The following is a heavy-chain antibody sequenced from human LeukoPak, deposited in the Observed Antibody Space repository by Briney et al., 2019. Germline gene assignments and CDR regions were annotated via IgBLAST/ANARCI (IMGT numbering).Heavy chain of an antibody. D-gene: IGHD2/OR15-2a*01. CDR2: ISHDQRNT. J-gene: IGHJ4*02. CDR3: ARDQTFYGLGIDY. CDR1: GFTFSSYA. V-gene: IGHV3-30*04. Sequence: GGSLRLSCAASGFTFSSYAMHWVRQTPGKALEWVALISHDQRNTNHADSVKGRFSVSRDNSKNTIYLQMDSPRTDDTAVYYCARDQTFYGLGIDYWGQGTLVTVSS.